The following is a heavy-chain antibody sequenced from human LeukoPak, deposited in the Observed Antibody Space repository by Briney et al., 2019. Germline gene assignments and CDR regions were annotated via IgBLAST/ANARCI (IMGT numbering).Heavy chain of an antibody. V-gene: IGHV3-11*04. Sequence: GGSLRLSCAASGFIFSDYYMSWIRQAPGKGLEWVSYISSSGSTIYYADSVKGRFTISRDNAKNSLYLQMNSLRAEDTAVYYCASLDLLLWFGDDYWGQGTLVTVSS. D-gene: IGHD3-10*01. J-gene: IGHJ4*02. CDR1: GFIFSDYY. CDR3: ASLDLLLWFGDDY. CDR2: ISSSGSTI.